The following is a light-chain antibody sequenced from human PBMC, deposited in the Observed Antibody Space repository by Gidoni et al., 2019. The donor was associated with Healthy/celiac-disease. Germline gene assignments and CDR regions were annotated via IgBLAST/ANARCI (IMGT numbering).Light chain of an antibody. CDR3: QQYNNWPSWT. V-gene: IGKV3-15*01. J-gene: IGKJ1*01. CDR1: QSVSSN. CDR2: GAS. Sequence: EIVMTQSPATLSVSPGESATLSCRASQSVSSNLAWYQHKPGQAPRLLIYGASTRATGIPARFSGSGSGTEFTLTISSLQSEDFAVYYCQQYNNWPSWTFGQGTKVEIK.